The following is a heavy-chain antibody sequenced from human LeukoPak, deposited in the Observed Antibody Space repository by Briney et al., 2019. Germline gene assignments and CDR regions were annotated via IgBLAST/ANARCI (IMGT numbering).Heavy chain of an antibody. CDR1: GYTFTNYG. CDR3: ARAGSSGDYQAGSFEY. V-gene: IGHV1-18*01. D-gene: IGHD1-26*01. Sequence: ASVKVSCKASGYTFTNYGISWVRQAPGQGLEWMGWISAYNGNTNYAQKFQGRVTMTRDMSTTTVYMNLSSLKSEDTAVYYCARAGSSGDYQAGSFEYWGQGTLVTVSS. CDR2: ISAYNGNT. J-gene: IGHJ4*02.